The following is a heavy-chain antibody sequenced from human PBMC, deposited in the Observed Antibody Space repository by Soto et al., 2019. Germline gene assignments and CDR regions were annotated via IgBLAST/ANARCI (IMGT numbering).Heavy chain of an antibody. J-gene: IGHJ6*02. CDR2: INAGNGNT. V-gene: IGHV1-3*01. Sequence: GASVKVSCKASGYTFTSYAMHWVLQAPGQRLEWMGWINAGNGNTKYSQKFQGRVTITRDTSASTAYMELSSLRSEDTAVYYCAREPRITISQYYYYGMDVWGQGTTVTVSS. D-gene: IGHD3-3*01. CDR1: GYTFTSYA. CDR3: AREPRITISQYYYYGMDV.